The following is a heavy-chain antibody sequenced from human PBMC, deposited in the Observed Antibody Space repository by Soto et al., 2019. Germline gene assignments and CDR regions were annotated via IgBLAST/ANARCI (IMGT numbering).Heavy chain of an antibody. Sequence: QVQLVESGGGVVQPGRSLRLSCAASGFTFSSYAMHWVRQAPGKGLEWVAVISYDGSNKYYAESVKGRFTISRDNSKNTLYLQMNSLRAEDTAVYYCARDGYIAVAGILPGDYWGQGTLVTVSS. CDR2: ISYDGSNK. CDR1: GFTFSSYA. D-gene: IGHD6-19*01. V-gene: IGHV3-30-3*01. J-gene: IGHJ4*02. CDR3: ARDGYIAVAGILPGDY.